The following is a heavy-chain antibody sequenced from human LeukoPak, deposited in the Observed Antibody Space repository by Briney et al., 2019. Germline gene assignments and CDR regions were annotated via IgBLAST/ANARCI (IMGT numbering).Heavy chain of an antibody. D-gene: IGHD3-3*01. J-gene: IGHJ5*02. CDR1: GYTFTGYY. V-gene: IGHV1-2*06. CDR3: ARSSFWSGYLFDP. Sequence: ASVKVSCKASGYTFTGYYMHWVRQAPGQGLEWMGRINPNSGGTNYAQKFQGRVTMTRDTSISTAYMELSRLRSDDTAVYCCARSSFWSGYLFDPWGQGTLVTVSS. CDR2: INPNSGGT.